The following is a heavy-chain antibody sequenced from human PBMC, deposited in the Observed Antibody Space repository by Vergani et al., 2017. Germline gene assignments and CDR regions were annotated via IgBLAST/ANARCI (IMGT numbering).Heavy chain of an antibody. V-gene: IGHV4-59*01. CDR2: IYYIGST. Sequence: QVQLQESGPGLVKPSETLSLTCTVSGGSISSYYWSWIRQPPGKGLEWIGYIYYIGSTNYNPSLKSRVTISVDTSKNQFSLKLSSVTAADTAVYYCARDQKYYYDSSGYYNWFDPWGQGTLVTVSS. J-gene: IGHJ5*02. CDR1: GGSISSYY. CDR3: ARDQKYYYDSSGYYNWFDP. D-gene: IGHD3-22*01.